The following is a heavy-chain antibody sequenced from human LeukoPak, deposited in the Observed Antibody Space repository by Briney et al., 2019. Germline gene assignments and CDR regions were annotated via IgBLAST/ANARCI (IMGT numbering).Heavy chain of an antibody. CDR1: GGSISSHY. J-gene: IGHJ4*02. CDR3: ASTYRYCSGGSCSYYFDY. CDR2: IYYSGSA. Sequence: SETLSLTCTVSGGSISSHYWSWIRQPPGKGLEWIGYIYYSGSANYNPSLKSRVTISGDTSKNQLSLKLSSVTAADSAVYYCASTYRYCSGGSCSYYFDYWGQGTLVTVSS. D-gene: IGHD2-15*01. V-gene: IGHV4-59*11.